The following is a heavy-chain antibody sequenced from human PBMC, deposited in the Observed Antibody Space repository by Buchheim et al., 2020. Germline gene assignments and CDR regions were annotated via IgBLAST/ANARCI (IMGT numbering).Heavy chain of an antibody. D-gene: IGHD2-21*02. CDR2: ISYDGSNK. J-gene: IGHJ4*02. V-gene: IGHV3-30*18. CDR3: AKETEEHIVVVTAIQH. Sequence: QVQLVESGGGVVQPGRSLRLSCAASGFTFSSYGMHWVRQAPGKGLEWVAVISYDGSNKYYADSVKGRFTISRDNSKNTLYLQMNSLRAEDTAVYYCAKETEEHIVVVTAIQHWGQGTL. CDR1: GFTFSSYG.